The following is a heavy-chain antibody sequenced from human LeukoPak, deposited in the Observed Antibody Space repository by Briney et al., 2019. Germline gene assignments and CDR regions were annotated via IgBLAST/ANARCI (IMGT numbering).Heavy chain of an antibody. Sequence: PSETLSLTCTVSDGSISSYYWSWIRQPPGKGLEWIGYIYYSGSTNYNPSLKSRVTISVDTSKNQFSLKLSSVTAADTAVYYCARDPRIQLWSDAFDIWGQGTMVTVSS. CDR1: DGSISSYY. J-gene: IGHJ3*02. CDR3: ARDPRIQLWSDAFDI. V-gene: IGHV4-59*01. D-gene: IGHD5-18*01. CDR2: IYYSGST.